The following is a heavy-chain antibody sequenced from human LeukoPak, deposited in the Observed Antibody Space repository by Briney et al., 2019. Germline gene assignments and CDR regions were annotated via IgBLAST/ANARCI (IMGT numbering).Heavy chain of an antibody. D-gene: IGHD2-21*01. Sequence: GASVKVSCKPSGYSFTHYYMHWVRQAPRQQLEWMGWINPNSGGTSSAQKFQGRVTMTRDTSITTVYMEVSWLTSDDTAIYYCARADRLHGGPYLIGPWGQGTLVTVSS. V-gene: IGHV1-2*02. CDR2: INPNSGGT. CDR3: ARADRLHGGPYLIGP. J-gene: IGHJ5*02. CDR1: GYSFTHYY.